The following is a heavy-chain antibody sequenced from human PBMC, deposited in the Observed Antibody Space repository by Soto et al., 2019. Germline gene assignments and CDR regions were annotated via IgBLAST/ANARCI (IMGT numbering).Heavy chain of an antibody. Sequence: PSETLSLTCTVSGGSISSGDYYWSWIRQPPGKGLEWIGYIYYSGSTYYNPSLKSRVTISVDTSKNQFSLKLSSVTAADTAVYYCARARPTGDFWSGYYNLNWFDPWGQGTLVTVSS. D-gene: IGHD3-3*01. J-gene: IGHJ5*02. V-gene: IGHV4-30-4*01. CDR2: IYYSGST. CDR3: ARARPTGDFWSGYYNLNWFDP. CDR1: GGSISSGDYY.